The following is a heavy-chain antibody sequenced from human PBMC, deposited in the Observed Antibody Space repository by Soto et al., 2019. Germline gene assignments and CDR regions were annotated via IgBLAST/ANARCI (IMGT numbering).Heavy chain of an antibody. D-gene: IGHD2-2*02. Sequence: GGSLRLSCTASGFTFGDYAMSWVRQAPGKGLEWVGFIRSEAYGGTTEYAVSVKGRFTISRDDFKSVAYLQMNSLKTEDTAVYFCTRVIVVAILYYFEYWGQGSLVTV. J-gene: IGHJ4*02. CDR2: IRSEAYGGTT. CDR1: GFTFGDYA. V-gene: IGHV3-49*04. CDR3: TRVIVVAILYYFEY.